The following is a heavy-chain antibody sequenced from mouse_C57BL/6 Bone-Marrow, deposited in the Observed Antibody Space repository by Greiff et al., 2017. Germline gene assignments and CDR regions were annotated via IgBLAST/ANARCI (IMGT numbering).Heavy chain of an antibody. CDR1: GYTFTSYW. J-gene: IGHJ2*01. CDR2: IDPSDSYT. CDR3: ARQLRLFDY. V-gene: IGHV1-69*01. Sequence: QVQLQQPGAELVMPGASVTLSCKASGYTFTSYWMHWVQQRPGQGLEWIGEIDPSDSYTNYNQKFKGKSTLTVDKSSSTAYMQLSNLTSEDSAVDYCARQLRLFDYWGQGTTLTVSS. D-gene: IGHD3-2*02.